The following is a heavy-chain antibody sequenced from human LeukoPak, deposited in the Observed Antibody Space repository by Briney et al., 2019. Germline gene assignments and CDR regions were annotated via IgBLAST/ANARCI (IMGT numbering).Heavy chain of an antibody. CDR1: GYTFTSYY. Sequence: ASVKVSCQAYGYTFTSYYMHWVRQPPGQGLEWMGWINPNSGGTNFAQKFQGRVSMTRDTSISTAYMELSRLRSDDTAVYYCARAPRPRRLGELSLVDYWGQGALVTVSS. V-gene: IGHV1-2*02. CDR2: INPNSGGT. J-gene: IGHJ4*02. CDR3: ARAPRPRRLGELSLVDY. D-gene: IGHD3-16*02.